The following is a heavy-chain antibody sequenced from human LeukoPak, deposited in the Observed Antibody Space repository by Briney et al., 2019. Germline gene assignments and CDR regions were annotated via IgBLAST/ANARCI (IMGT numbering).Heavy chain of an antibody. CDR2: IYHSGST. Sequence: SETLSLTCAVSGYSISSGYYWGWIRQPPGKGLEWIGSIYHSGSTYYNPSLESRVTISVDTSKNQFSLKLSSVTAADTAVYYCAREGVAGWRSLDYWGQGTLVTVSS. J-gene: IGHJ4*02. CDR1: GYSISSGYY. CDR3: AREGVAGWRSLDY. V-gene: IGHV4-38-2*02. D-gene: IGHD6-19*01.